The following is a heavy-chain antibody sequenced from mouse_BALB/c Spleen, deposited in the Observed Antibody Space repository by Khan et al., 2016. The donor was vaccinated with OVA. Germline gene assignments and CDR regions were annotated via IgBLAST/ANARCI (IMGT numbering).Heavy chain of an antibody. CDR2: VSTGGSYT. J-gene: IGHJ3*01. CDR3: TRLAYYYDSEGFAY. V-gene: IGHV5-6*01. D-gene: IGHD1-1*01. CDR1: GFTFSTYG. Sequence: EVELVESGGDLVKPGASLKLSCAASGFTFSTYGMSWVRQAPDKRLEWVAPVSTGGSYTYYPDSVKGRFTISRDNAKNTLYLKMSGLRSEDTAMVYCTRLAYYYDSEGFAYWGQGTLVTVSA.